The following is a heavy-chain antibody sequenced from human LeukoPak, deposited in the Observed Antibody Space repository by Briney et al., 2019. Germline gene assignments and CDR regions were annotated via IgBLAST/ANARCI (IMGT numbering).Heavy chain of an antibody. CDR2: IYYSGST. V-gene: IGHV4-31*03. D-gene: IGHD4-17*01. J-gene: IGHJ5*02. Sequence: SQTLSLTCTVSGGSISSGGYYWSWIRQHPGKGLEWIGYIYYSGSTYYNPSLKSRVTISVDTSKNQFSLKLSPVTAADTAVYYCARSRYGDYGGGWFDPWGQGTLVTVSS. CDR1: GGSISSGGYY. CDR3: ARSRYGDYGGGWFDP.